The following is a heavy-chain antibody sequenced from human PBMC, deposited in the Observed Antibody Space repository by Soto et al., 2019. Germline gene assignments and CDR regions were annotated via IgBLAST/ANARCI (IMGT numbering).Heavy chain of an antibody. D-gene: IGHD1-26*01. J-gene: IGHJ4*02. CDR1: GFTFSSFD. Sequence: WGSLRLSCSASGFTFSSFDRHWVRQGTGKGLEWVSAVGTTGDTYYAGSVKGRFTISRENAKNSFYLQMNSLRAGDTAIYVCARAIVPTLFDDWGQGTLVTVSS. CDR3: ARAIVPTLFDD. V-gene: IGHV3-13*04. CDR2: VGTTGDT.